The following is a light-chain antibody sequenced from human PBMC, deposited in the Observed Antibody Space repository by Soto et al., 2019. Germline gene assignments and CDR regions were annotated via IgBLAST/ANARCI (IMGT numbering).Light chain of an antibody. V-gene: IGKV4-1*01. Sequence: DIVMTQSPDSLAVSLGERATINCKSRQSVLHSSHKKNYLAWYQQKPGQPPKLLIYWASTRESGVPDRFSGSGSWTDFTLTISSLQAEDVAVYYCQQYYTTPPYTFGQGTKLEIK. J-gene: IGKJ2*01. CDR1: QSVLHSSHKKNY. CDR3: QQYYTTPPYT. CDR2: WAS.